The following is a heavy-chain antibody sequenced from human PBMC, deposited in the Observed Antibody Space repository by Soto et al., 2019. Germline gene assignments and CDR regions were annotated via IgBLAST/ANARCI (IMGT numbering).Heavy chain of an antibody. J-gene: IGHJ5*02. D-gene: IGHD4-17*01. CDR2: INGDGSDI. CDR3: ARDQTTGDWFDA. V-gene: IGHV3-74*03. Sequence: GGSLTLSCGASGFDFDDYWMHWVRQDPGKGLVWVSRINGDGSDIKYADSVKGRFTISRDNAKNTVYLQMNSLGVEDTAVYYCARDQTTGDWFDAWGQGTLVTVSS. CDR1: GFDFDDYW.